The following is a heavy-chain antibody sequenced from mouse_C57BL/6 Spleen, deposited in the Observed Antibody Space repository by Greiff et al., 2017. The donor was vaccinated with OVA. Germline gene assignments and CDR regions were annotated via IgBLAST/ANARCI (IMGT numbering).Heavy chain of an antibody. CDR2: ISYDGSN. Sequence: EVQLQQSGPGLVKPSQSLSLTCSVTGYSITSGYYWNWIRQFPGNKLEWMGYISYDGSNNYNPSLKNRISITRDTSKNQFFLKLNSVTTEDTATYYCARDNYGSSYAMDYWGQGTSVTVSS. CDR3: ARDNYGSSYAMDY. D-gene: IGHD1-1*01. V-gene: IGHV3-6*01. CDR1: GYSITSGYY. J-gene: IGHJ4*01.